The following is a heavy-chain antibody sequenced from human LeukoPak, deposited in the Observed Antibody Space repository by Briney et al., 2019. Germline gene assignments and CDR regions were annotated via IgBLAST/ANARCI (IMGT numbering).Heavy chain of an antibody. Sequence: PGGSLRLSCAASGFTFSSYGMHWVRQAPGRGLEWVAVIWYDGSNKYYADSVKGRFTISRDNSKNTLYLQMNSLRAEDTAVYYCARGEKYCYDSSGPDAFDIWGQGTMVTVSS. J-gene: IGHJ3*02. CDR2: IWYDGSNK. V-gene: IGHV3-33*01. CDR3: ARGEKYCYDSSGPDAFDI. CDR1: GFTFSSYG. D-gene: IGHD3-22*01.